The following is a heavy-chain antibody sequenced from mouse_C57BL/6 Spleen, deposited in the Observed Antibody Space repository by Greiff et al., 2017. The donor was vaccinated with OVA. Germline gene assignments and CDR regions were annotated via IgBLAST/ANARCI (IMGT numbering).Heavy chain of an antibody. D-gene: IGHD2-5*01. Sequence: QVQLQQPGAELVRPGSSVKLSCKASGYTFTSYWMHWVKQRPIQGLEWIGNIDPSDSETHYNQKFKDKATLTVDKSSSTAYMQLSSLTSEDSAVYYCARSAYYSNYGGGFDYWGQGTTLTVSS. J-gene: IGHJ2*01. CDR2: IDPSDSET. V-gene: IGHV1-52*01. CDR3: ARSAYYSNYGGGFDY. CDR1: GYTFTSYW.